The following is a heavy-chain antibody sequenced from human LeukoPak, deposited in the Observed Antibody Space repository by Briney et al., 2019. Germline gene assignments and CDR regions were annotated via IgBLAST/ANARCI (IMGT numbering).Heavy chain of an antibody. CDR3: AKGSKVIPAAINFHY. CDR2: ISGGGGST. V-gene: IGHV3-23*01. CDR1: GFMFSNYA. Sequence: PGGSLRLSCTASGFMFSNYAMAWVRRAPGKGLEWVSTISGGGGSTYYVDSVKGRFNMSRDNSKNTVYLQLKGLRAEGTDVYYCAKGSKVIPAAINFHYWGQGALVTVSS. D-gene: IGHD2-2*01. J-gene: IGHJ4*02.